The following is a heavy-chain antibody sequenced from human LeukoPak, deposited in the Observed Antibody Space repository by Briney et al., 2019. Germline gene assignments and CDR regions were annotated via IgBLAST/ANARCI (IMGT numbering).Heavy chain of an antibody. CDR3: ARDDDGDEDYYYYGMDV. CDR1: GYTFTSYG. J-gene: IGHJ6*04. CDR2: ISAYNGNT. D-gene: IGHD4-17*01. V-gene: IGHV1-18*04. Sequence: GASVKVSCKASGYTFTSYGISWVRQAPGQGLEWMGWISAYNGNTNYAQKLQGRVTMTTDTSTSTAYMELRSLRSDDTAAYYCARDDDGDEDYYYYGMDVWGKGTTVTVSS.